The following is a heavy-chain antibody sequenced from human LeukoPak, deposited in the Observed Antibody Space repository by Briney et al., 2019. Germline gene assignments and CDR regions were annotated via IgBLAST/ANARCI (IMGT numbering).Heavy chain of an antibody. CDR2: INWNGGST. D-gene: IGHD3-22*01. V-gene: IGHV3-20*04. CDR3: ARGPLQTIPTSKIVVYYYPFDY. CDR1: GFTFDDYG. Sequence: GGSLRLYCSASGFTFDDYGMSWVRQAPGKGLEWVSGINWNGGSTGYADSVKGRFTISRDNAKNSLYLQMNSLRAEDTALYYCARGPLQTIPTSKIVVYYYPFDYWGQGTLVTVSS. J-gene: IGHJ4*02.